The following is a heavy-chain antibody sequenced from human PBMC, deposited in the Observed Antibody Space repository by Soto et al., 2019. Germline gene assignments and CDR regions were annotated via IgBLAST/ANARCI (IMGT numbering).Heavy chain of an antibody. CDR2: IYYSGST. J-gene: IGHJ4*02. D-gene: IGHD3-3*01. Sequence: SETLSLTCTVSGGSISSGGYYWSWIRQHPGKGLEWIGYIYYSGSTYYNPSLKSRVTISVDTSKNQFSLKLSSVTAADTAVYYRARGGEWLSTYYFDYWGQGTLVTVSS. CDR1: GGSISSGGYY. CDR3: ARGGEWLSTYYFDY. V-gene: IGHV4-31*03.